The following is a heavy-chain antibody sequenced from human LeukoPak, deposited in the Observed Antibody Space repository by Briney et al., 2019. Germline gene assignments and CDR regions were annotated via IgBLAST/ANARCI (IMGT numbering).Heavy chain of an antibody. CDR2: MNPNSGNT. Sequence: ASVKVSCKASGYTFTSYDINRVRQATGQGLEWMGWMNPNSGNTGYAQKFQGRVTMTRNTSISTAYMELSSLRSEDTAVYYCARVYCSSTSCQDDYYYYYMDVWGKGTTVTVSS. D-gene: IGHD2-2*01. CDR3: ARVYCSSTSCQDDYYYYYMDV. J-gene: IGHJ6*03. V-gene: IGHV1-8*01. CDR1: GYTFTSYD.